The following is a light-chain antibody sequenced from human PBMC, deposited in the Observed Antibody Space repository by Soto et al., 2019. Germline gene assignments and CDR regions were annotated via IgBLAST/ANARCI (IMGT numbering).Light chain of an antibody. Sequence: DIVMTQSPDSLAVSLGERATINCKSSQSVLYSSNNKNYLAWYQQKPGQPPKLLIYWASTRESGFPDRFSGSGSGTDFTLTISSLQAEDVAVYYCQQYYITPPAFGQGTKVEIK. CDR1: QSVLYSSNNKNY. V-gene: IGKV4-1*01. J-gene: IGKJ1*01. CDR2: WAS. CDR3: QQYYITPPA.